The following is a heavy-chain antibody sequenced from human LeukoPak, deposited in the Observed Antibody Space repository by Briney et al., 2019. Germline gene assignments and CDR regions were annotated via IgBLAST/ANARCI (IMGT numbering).Heavy chain of an antibody. CDR1: GFTFSNAW. D-gene: IGHD4-17*01. CDR3: TTDDGDYDGWFDP. J-gene: IGHJ5*02. Sequence: NAGGSLRLSCAASGFTFSNAWMSWVRQAPGKGLEWVGRIKSKTDGGTTDYAAPVKGGFAISRDDSKNTLYLQMNSLKTEDTAVYYCTTDDGDYDGWFDPWGQGTLVTVSS. CDR2: IKSKTDGGTT. V-gene: IGHV3-15*01.